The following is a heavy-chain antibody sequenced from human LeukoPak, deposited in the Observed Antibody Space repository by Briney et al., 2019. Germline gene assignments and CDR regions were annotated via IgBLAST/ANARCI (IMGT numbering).Heavy chain of an antibody. CDR3: ATPDGALSYYYDSSGPQGGAFDI. D-gene: IGHD3-22*01. V-gene: IGHV4-39*01. CDR2: IYYSGST. CDR1: GGSITSSSSY. J-gene: IGHJ3*02. Sequence: SETLSLTCTVSGGSITSSSSYWGWIRQPPGKGLGWIGNIYYSGSTYYNPSLKSRVTISVDTSKNQFSLKLSSVTATDTAVYYCATPDGALSYYYDSSGPQGGAFDIWGQGTMVTVSS.